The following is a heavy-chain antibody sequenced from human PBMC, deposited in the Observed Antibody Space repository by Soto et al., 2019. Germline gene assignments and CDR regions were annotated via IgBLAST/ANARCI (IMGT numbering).Heavy chain of an antibody. CDR3: ARRLYSSSWYEEDYYYYMDV. CDR2: MNPNSGNT. V-gene: IGHV1-8*01. CDR1: GYTFTSYD. D-gene: IGHD6-13*01. Sequence: ASVKVSCKASGYTFTSYDINWVRQATGQGLEWMGWMNPNSGNTGYAQKFQGRVTMTRNTSISTAYMELSSLRSEDTAVYYCARRLYSSSWYEEDYYYYMDVWGKGTTVTVSS. J-gene: IGHJ6*03.